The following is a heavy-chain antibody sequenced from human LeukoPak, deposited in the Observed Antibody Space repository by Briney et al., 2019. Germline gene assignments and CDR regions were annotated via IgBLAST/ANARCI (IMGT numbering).Heavy chain of an antibody. D-gene: IGHD3-16*02. Sequence: GGSLRLSCAASGFPFSTYAMSWVRQAPGKGLEWVAVIWYDGRNKFYADSLKGRFTISRDNSKNTLYLQMNSLRAEDTAVYYCARVNRGDAFDIWGQGTLVTVSS. V-gene: IGHV3-33*08. CDR2: IWYDGRNK. J-gene: IGHJ3*02. CDR1: GFPFSTYA. CDR3: ARVNRGDAFDI.